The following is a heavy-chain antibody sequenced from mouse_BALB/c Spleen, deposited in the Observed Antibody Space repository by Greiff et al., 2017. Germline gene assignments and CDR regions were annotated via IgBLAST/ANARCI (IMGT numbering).Heavy chain of an antibody. D-gene: IGHD2-3*01. CDR2: ISYSGST. J-gene: IGHJ3*01. Sequence: EVHLVESGPSLVKPSQTLSLTCSVTGDSITSGYWNWIRKFPGNKLEYMGYISYSGSTYYNPSLKSRISITRDTSKNQYYLQLNSVTTEDTATYYCARYGDGYYWFAYWGQGTLVTVSA. CDR1: GDSITSGY. V-gene: IGHV3-8*02. CDR3: ARYGDGYYWFAY.